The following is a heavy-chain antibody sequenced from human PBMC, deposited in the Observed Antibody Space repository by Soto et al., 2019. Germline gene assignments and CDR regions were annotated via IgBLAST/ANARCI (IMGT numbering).Heavy chain of an antibody. CDR1: GGSISSGGYS. V-gene: IGHV4-30-2*01. J-gene: IGHJ4*01. CDR2: IYHSGST. CDR3: PPGPPTL. Sequence: TLSLTCAVSGGSISSGGYSWSWIRQPPGKGLEWIGYIYHSGSTYYNPSLKSRVTISVDRSKNQFSLKLSSVTAADTAVYYRPPGPPTLWRHATLVPVPS.